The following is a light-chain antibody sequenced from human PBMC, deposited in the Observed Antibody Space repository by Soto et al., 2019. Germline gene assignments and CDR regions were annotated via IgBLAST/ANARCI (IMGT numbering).Light chain of an antibody. Sequence: DIQMTQSPSSLSASVGDRVTITCQASQDISDYLNWYQHKPGKAPKLLIYDASNLETGIPSRFSGSGSGTDFTFTISSLQPEDIATYYCQHYDNLPPLTFGQGTKVEL. J-gene: IGKJ2*01. CDR2: DAS. CDR1: QDISDY. CDR3: QHYDNLPPLT. V-gene: IGKV1-33*01.